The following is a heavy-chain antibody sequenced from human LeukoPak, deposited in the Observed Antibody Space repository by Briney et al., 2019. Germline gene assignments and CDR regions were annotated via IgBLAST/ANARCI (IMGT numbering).Heavy chain of an antibody. CDR1: GFTFSSYS. D-gene: IGHD3-22*01. Sequence: PGGSLRLSCAASGFTFSSYSMNWVRQAPGKGLEWVSSISSSSSYIYYADSVKGRFTISRDNSKNTLYLQMNSLRAEDTAVYYCARPGYYDSSGYPAPFDYWGQGTLVTVSS. V-gene: IGHV3-21*01. J-gene: IGHJ4*02. CDR3: ARPGYYDSSGYPAPFDY. CDR2: ISSSSSYI.